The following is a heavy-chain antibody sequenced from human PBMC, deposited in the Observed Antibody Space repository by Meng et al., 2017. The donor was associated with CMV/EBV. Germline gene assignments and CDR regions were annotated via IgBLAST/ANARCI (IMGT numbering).Heavy chain of an antibody. V-gene: IGHV3-30-3*01. CDR1: GFTFSDYY. J-gene: IGHJ6*02. CDR2: ISYDGSNK. Sequence: GESLKISCAASGFTFSDYYMSWIRQAPGKGLEWVAVISYDGSNKYYADSVKGRFTISRDNSKNTLYLQMNSLRAEDTAVYYCARDGYSSSWYGPGYYYYYYGMDVWGQGTTVTVSS. D-gene: IGHD6-13*01. CDR3: ARDGYSSSWYGPGYYYYYYGMDV.